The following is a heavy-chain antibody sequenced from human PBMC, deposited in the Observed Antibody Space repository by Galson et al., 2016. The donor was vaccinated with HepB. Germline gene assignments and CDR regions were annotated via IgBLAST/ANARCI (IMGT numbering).Heavy chain of an antibody. CDR2: MFYSGST. V-gene: IGHV4-39*01. Sequence: SETLSLTCTVSGGSIVSSSYYWGWIRQPPGKGLDWIGNMFYSGSTYYNPSLKSRVTISVDTSRNQFSLQLTSVTAADTAVYYCARQSVGAFGYWGQGTLVTVSS. CDR1: GGSIVSSSYY. CDR3: ARQSVGAFGY. D-gene: IGHD1-26*01. J-gene: IGHJ4*02.